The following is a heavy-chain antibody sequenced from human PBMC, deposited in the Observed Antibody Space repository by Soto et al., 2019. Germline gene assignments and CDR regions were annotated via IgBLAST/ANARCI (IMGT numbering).Heavy chain of an antibody. J-gene: IGHJ4*02. CDR3: AKDRGRVTTSWRFAY. Sequence: EVQLLESGGDLVQPGRSLRLSCAASGFTFSGYAMSWVRQAPGKGLEWVSVIHGGGNSAYYADSVKGRFTISRDNSKNTLYLQMSSLRGEDTAVYYCAKDRGRVTTSWRFAYWGQGTLVTVSS. V-gene: IGHV3-23*01. CDR2: IHGGGNSA. D-gene: IGHD4-17*01. CDR1: GFTFSGYA.